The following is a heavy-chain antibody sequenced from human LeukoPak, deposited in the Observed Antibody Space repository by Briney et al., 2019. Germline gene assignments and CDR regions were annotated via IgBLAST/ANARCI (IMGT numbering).Heavy chain of an antibody. V-gene: IGHV1-8*03. CDR3: ARGLAGGVIGAFDI. Sequence: ASVKVSCKASGYTFTSYAMNWVRQATGQGLEWMGWMNPNSGNTGYAQKFQGRVTITRNTSISTAYMELSSLRSEDTAVYYCARGLAGGVIGAFDIWGQGTMVTVSS. J-gene: IGHJ3*02. CDR1: GYTFTSYA. CDR2: MNPNSGNT. D-gene: IGHD3-16*01.